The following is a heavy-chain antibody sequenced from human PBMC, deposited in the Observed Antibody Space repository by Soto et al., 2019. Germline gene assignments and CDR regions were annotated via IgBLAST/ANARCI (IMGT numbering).Heavy chain of an antibody. CDR1: GYTFTGYY. CDR3: ARDLGYCSGGSCYPENWFDP. CDR2: INPNSGGT. J-gene: IGHJ5*02. Sequence: ASAKVSCKASGYTFTGYYMHWVRQAPGQGLEWMGWINPNSGGTNYAQKFQGWVTMTRDTSISTAYMELSRLRSDDTAVYYCARDLGYCSGGSCYPENWFDPWGQGTLVTVSS. D-gene: IGHD2-15*01. V-gene: IGHV1-2*04.